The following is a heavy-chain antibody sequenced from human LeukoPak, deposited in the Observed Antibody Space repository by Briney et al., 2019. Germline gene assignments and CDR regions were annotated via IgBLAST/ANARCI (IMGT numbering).Heavy chain of an antibody. CDR2: IYPGDSDT. J-gene: IGHJ3*02. V-gene: IGHV5-51*01. Sequence: GESLKISCKGYGYSFTSYWIGWVRQMPGKGLEWMGIIYPGDSDTRYSPSFQGQVTISADKSISTAYLQWISLKASDTAMYYCAGLSVTTGDAFDIWGQGTMVTVSS. CDR3: AGLSVTTGDAFDI. CDR1: GYSFTSYW. D-gene: IGHD4-17*01.